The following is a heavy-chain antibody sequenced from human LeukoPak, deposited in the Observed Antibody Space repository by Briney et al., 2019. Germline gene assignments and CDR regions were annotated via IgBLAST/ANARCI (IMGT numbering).Heavy chain of an antibody. V-gene: IGHV1-8*01. CDR1: GYTFTSYD. CDR3: AASGGRVTFGY. J-gene: IGHJ4*02. CDR2: MDPNSGNT. Sequence: ASVKVSCKASGYTFTSYDINWVRQASGQGLEWMGWMDPNSGNTVYAQKFQGRVTITRNTSISTAYMELSSLRSEDRAVYYCAASGGRVTFGYWGQGTLVTVSS. D-gene: IGHD3-16*01.